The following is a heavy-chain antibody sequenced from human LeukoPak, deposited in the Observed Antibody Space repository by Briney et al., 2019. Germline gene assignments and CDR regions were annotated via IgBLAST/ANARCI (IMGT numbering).Heavy chain of an antibody. D-gene: IGHD3-9*01. CDR2: IWYDGSQR. CDR3: ASDELRYPLD. V-gene: IGHV3-33*01. J-gene: IGHJ4*02. CDR1: GFTFSSYG. Sequence: PGKSLRLSSAASGFTFSSYGMHWVRQAPGKGLEWVAVIWYDGSQRHYADSVKGRFTISRDNSKKTVYLQMNSLRAEDTAVYYCASDELRYPLDWGQGTLVTVSS.